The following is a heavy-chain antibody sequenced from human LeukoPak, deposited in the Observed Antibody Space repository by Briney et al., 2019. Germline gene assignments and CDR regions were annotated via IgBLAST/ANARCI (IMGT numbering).Heavy chain of an antibody. CDR2: INPNSGGT. D-gene: IGHD6-19*01. CDR3: ARGYIAVAGIRDDYYMDV. V-gene: IGHV1-2*02. CDR1: GYTFTGYY. Sequence: ASVKVSCXASGYTFTGYYMHWVRQAPGQGLEWMGWINPNSGGTNYAQKFQGRVTMTRDTSISTAYMELSRLRSDDTAVYYCARGYIAVAGIRDDYYMDVWGKGTTVTVSS. J-gene: IGHJ6*03.